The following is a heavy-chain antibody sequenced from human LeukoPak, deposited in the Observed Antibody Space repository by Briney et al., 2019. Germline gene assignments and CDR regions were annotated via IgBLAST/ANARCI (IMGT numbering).Heavy chain of an antibody. CDR2: INWNGGST. V-gene: IGHV3-20*04. J-gene: IGHJ6*03. D-gene: IGHD3-3*01. Sequence: GGSLRPSCVASGITFEDYGISWGRPGPRKGVEGGSGINWNGGSTGYADSVKGRFTISRDNAKNSLYLQMNSLRADDTALYYCARTGSTDFWSSFLYYMDVWGKGTTVTVSS. CDR3: ARTGSTDFWSSFLYYMDV. CDR1: GITFEDYG.